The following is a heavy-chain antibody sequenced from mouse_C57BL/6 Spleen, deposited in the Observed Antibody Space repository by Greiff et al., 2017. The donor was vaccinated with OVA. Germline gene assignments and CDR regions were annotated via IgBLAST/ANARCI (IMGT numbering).Heavy chain of an antibody. J-gene: IGHJ2*01. V-gene: IGHV5-4*01. CDR1: GFTFSSYA. CDR3: ARETKGNYFDY. Sequence: EVQVVESGGGLVKPGGSLKLSCAASGFTFSSYAMSWVRQTPEKRLEWVATISDGGSYTYYPDNVKGRFTISRDNAKNNLYLQMSHLKSEDTAMYYCARETKGNYFDYWGQGTTLTVSS. CDR2: ISDGGSYT.